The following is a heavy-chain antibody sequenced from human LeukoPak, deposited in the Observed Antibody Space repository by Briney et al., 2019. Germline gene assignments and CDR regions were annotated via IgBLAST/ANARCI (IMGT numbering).Heavy chain of an antibody. CDR2: ISYSGKT. CDR1: GFTFSSYA. V-gene: IGHV4-59*08. Sequence: GSLRLSCAASGFTFSSYAMSWVRQAPGKGLEWIGYISYSGKTDSNPSLKSRVTISVDTSRNQFSLKLSSVTAADTAVYYCAKHTTYGDYNPNDYWGRGTLVTVSS. D-gene: IGHD4-17*01. J-gene: IGHJ4*02. CDR3: AKHTTYGDYNPNDY.